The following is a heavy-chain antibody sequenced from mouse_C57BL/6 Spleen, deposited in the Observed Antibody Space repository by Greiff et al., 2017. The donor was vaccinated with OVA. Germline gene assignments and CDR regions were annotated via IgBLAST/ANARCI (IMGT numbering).Heavy chain of an antibody. D-gene: IGHD1-1*01. J-gene: IGHJ1*03. CDR1: GYTFTDYE. CDR2: IDPETGGT. Sequence: VQLQESGAELVRPGASVTLSCKASGYTFTDYEMHWVKQTPVHGLEWIGAIDPETGGTAYNQKFKGKAILTADKSSSTAYMELRSLTSEDSAVYYCTRGAPYYYGSSYGYFDVWGTGTTVTVSS. V-gene: IGHV1-15*01. CDR3: TRGAPYYYGSSYGYFDV.